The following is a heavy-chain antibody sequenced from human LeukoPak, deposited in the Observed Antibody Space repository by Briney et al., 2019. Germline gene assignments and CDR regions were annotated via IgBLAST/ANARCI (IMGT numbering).Heavy chain of an antibody. CDR2: INPNSGGT. D-gene: IGHD6-6*01. Sequence: GASVKVSCKASGYTFTGYYMHWVRQAPGQGLEWMGWINPNSGGTNYAQKFQGRVTMTRDTSISTAYMELSRLRSDDTAVYYCARDSGSSSSRWFDPWGQGTLVTVSS. J-gene: IGHJ5*02. V-gene: IGHV1-2*02. CDR3: ARDSGSSSSRWFDP. CDR1: GYTFTGYY.